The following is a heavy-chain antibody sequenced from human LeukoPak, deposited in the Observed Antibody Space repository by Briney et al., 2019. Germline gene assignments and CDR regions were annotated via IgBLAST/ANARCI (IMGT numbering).Heavy chain of an antibody. J-gene: IGHJ4*02. Sequence: GRSLRLSCTASGFTFGDYAMSWVPQAPGKGLEWVGFVRVKGYGATTEYAVSVKGRFTISRDDSKSIAYLQMNSLKTDDTGVYYCTRGGYGGGSFDYWGQGTLVTVSS. CDR3: TRGGYGGGSFDY. D-gene: IGHD4-23*01. CDR1: GFTFGDYA. V-gene: IGHV3-49*04. CDR2: VRVKGYGATT.